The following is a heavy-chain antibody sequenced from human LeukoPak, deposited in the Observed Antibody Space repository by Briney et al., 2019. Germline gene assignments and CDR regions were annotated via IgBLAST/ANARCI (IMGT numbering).Heavy chain of an antibody. V-gene: IGHV1-46*01. Sequence: ASVKVSCTTSGYSFTSYNLHWVRQAPGQRLEWMAIIKPSGGNTNYAQKFQGRVTMTRDTSTSTVYMELCSLKSEDTAVYYCARVRDGYNDAYDIWGQGTMVTVSS. D-gene: IGHD5-24*01. CDR2: IKPSGGNT. J-gene: IGHJ3*02. CDR1: GYSFTSYN. CDR3: ARVRDGYNDAYDI.